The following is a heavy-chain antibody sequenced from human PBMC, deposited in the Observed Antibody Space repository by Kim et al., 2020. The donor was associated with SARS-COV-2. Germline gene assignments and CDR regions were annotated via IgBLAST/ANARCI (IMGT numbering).Heavy chain of an antibody. V-gene: IGHV3-21*01. CDR1: GFTFSSYS. CDR3: ARASRGSGSSHDY. Sequence: GGSLRLSCAASGFTFSSYSMNWVRQAPGKGLEWVSSISSSSSYIFYADSVKGRFTISRDNAKNSLYLQMNSLRAEDTAVYYCARASRGSGSSHDYWGQGTLVTVSS. D-gene: IGHD3-10*01. J-gene: IGHJ4*01. CDR2: ISSSSSYI.